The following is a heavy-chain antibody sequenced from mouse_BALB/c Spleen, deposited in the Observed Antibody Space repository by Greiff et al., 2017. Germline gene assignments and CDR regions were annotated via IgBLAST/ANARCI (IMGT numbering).Heavy chain of an antibody. V-gene: IGHV1-5*01. J-gene: IGHJ3*01. Sequence: EVQLQQSGTVLARPGASVKMSCKASGYTFTSYWMHWVKQRPGQGLEWIGAIYPGNSDTSYNQKFKGKAKLTAVTSTSTAYMELSSLTNEDSAVYSCTRPYGSRAPFAYWGQGTLVTVSA. CDR2: IYPGNSDT. D-gene: IGHD1-1*01. CDR1: GYTFTSYW. CDR3: TRPYGSRAPFAY.